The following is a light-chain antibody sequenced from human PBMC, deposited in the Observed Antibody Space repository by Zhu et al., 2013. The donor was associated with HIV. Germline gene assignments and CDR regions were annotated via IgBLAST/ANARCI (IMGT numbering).Light chain of an antibody. CDR1: HSLHNNGYNY. Sequence: IVVSQSPRSLSVTPGEPAAISCRSTHSLHNNGYNYVDWYVQKPGQPPRLLIYLASNRPSGVPDRFSGSGSGTDFTLKITKVEAEDFGLYYCMQSLQTPTFGQGTRLEI. V-gene: IGKV2-28*01. CDR2: LAS. J-gene: IGKJ5*01. CDR3: MQSLQTPT.